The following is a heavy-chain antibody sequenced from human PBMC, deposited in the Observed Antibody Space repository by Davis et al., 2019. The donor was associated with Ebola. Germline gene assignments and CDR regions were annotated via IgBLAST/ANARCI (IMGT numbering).Heavy chain of an antibody. CDR3: ARSSRRIMITFGGVKQDFGVDY. Sequence: GGSLRLSCAASGFTFSSYEMNWVRQAPGKGLEWVAVISYDGSNKYYADSVKGRFTISRDNSKNTLYLQMNSLRAEDTAVYYCARSSRRIMITFGGVKQDFGVDYWGQGTLVTVSS. CDR2: ISYDGSNK. V-gene: IGHV3-30-3*01. D-gene: IGHD3-16*01. J-gene: IGHJ4*02. CDR1: GFTFSSYE.